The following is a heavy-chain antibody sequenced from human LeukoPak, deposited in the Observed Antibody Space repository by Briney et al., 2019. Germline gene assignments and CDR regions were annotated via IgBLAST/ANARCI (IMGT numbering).Heavy chain of an antibody. CDR1: GFTFSDYA. J-gene: IGHJ4*02. CDR3: ARQWDY. Sequence: GGSLRLSCAASGFTFSDYAMRWVRQAPGKGLEWVAVMSYDGSNKYYADSVKGRFTISRDNSKNTLYVQMNSLRADDTAVYYCARQWDYWGQGTLVTVSS. D-gene: IGHD6-19*01. V-gene: IGHV3-30-3*01. CDR2: MSYDGSNK.